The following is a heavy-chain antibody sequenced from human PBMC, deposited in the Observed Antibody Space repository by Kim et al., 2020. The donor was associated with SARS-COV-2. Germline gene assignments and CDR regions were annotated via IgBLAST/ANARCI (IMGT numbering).Heavy chain of an antibody. J-gene: IGHJ4*02. D-gene: IGHD5-12*01. CDR1: GGSISSGGYY. V-gene: IGHV4-31*03. CDR3: ARDLAQGYPPYFDY. CDR2: IYYSGST. Sequence: SETLSLTCTVSGGSISSGGYYWSWIRQHPGKGLEWIGYIYYSGSTYYNPSLKSRVTISVDTSKNQFSLKLSSVTAADTAVYYCARDLAQGYPPYFDYWGQGTLVTVSS.